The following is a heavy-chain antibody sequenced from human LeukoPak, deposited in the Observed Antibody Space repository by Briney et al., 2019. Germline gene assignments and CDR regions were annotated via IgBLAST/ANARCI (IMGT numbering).Heavy chain of an antibody. D-gene: IGHD4-23*01. CDR2: IYYTGST. CDR3: AGSDSGGNYFDH. CDR1: DGSMSSGAYF. V-gene: IGHV4-31*03. J-gene: IGHJ4*02. Sequence: SQTLSLTCTVSDGSMSSGAYFWSWIRQHPGKGLEWIGHIYYTGSTYSNPSLKSRLTISIDTSKDQFSLKLNSVTAADTAVYYCAGSDSGGNYFDHWGQGALVTVSS.